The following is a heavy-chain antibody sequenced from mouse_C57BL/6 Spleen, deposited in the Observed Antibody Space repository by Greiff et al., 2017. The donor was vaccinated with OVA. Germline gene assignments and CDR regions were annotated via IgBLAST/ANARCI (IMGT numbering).Heavy chain of an antibody. CDR2: ISYSGST. D-gene: IGHD2-4*01. CDR3: ARLWDYDVGAMDY. Sequence: EVHLVESGPGLAKPSQTLSLTCSVTGYSITSDYWNWIRKFPGNKLEYMGYISYSGSTYYNPSLKSRISITRDTSKNQYYLQLNSVTTEDTATYYCARLWDYDVGAMDYWGQGTSVTVSS. V-gene: IGHV3-8*01. CDR1: GYSITSDY. J-gene: IGHJ4*01.